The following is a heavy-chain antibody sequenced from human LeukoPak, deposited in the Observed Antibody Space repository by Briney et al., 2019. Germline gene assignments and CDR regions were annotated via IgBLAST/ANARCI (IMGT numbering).Heavy chain of an antibody. CDR1: GFTLRYG. CDR3: ARVGVGAYHFDS. CDR2: INTDGSRT. Sequence: GGSLRLSCAASGFTLRYGMSWVRQAPEMGLVWVSRINTDGSRTNSVKGRFTISRDNAKNTLYLQMNSLRAEDTAVYYCARVGVGAYHFDSWGQGTLVTVSS. D-gene: IGHD3-10*01. J-gene: IGHJ4*02. V-gene: IGHV3-74*01.